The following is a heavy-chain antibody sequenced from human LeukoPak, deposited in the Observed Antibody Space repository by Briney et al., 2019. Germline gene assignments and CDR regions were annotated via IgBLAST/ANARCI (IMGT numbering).Heavy chain of an antibody. CDR2: INPNSGGT. J-gene: IGHJ5*02. D-gene: IGHD2-2*01. Sequence: ASVKVSCEASGYTFTSYYMHWVRQAPGQGLEWMGWINPNSGGTNYAQKFQGRVTMTRDTSISTAYMELSRLRSDDTAVYYCARDRGYCSSTSCYSRYNWFDPWGQGTLVTVSS. CDR1: GYTFTSYY. CDR3: ARDRGYCSSTSCYSRYNWFDP. V-gene: IGHV1-2*02.